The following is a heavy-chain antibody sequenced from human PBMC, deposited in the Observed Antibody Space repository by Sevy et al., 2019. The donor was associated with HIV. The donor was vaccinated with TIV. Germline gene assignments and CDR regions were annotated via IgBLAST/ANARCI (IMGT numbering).Heavy chain of an antibody. Sequence: GGSLRLSCAASGFTFRNAWMTWVRQVPGKGLEWVGRIVNNPDGGTADYAAPVKGRFTISRDDSKNMLDLQMNSLKTEDTAVYYCSTDIVVQSGYSYDFSRINPDFSHNSGADVWGQGTTVTVSS. CDR1: GFTFRNAW. CDR3: STDIVVQSGYSYDFSRINPDFSHNSGADV. D-gene: IGHD5-18*01. V-gene: IGHV3-15*04. CDR2: IVNNPDGGTA. J-gene: IGHJ6*02.